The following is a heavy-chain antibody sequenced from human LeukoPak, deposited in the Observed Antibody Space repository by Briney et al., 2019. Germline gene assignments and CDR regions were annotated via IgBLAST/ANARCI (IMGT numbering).Heavy chain of an antibody. V-gene: IGHV4-39*07. CDR1: GGSISSSSYY. CDR3: ARQEGGIVGPY. CDR2: IYTGGST. D-gene: IGHD1-26*01. J-gene: IGHJ4*02. Sequence: SETLSLTCTVSGGSISSSSYYWGWIRQPPGEGLEWIGRIYTGGSTNYNPSLESRVTMSVDTSKNQFSLKLNSVTAADTAVYYCARQEGGIVGPYWGQGTLVTVSS.